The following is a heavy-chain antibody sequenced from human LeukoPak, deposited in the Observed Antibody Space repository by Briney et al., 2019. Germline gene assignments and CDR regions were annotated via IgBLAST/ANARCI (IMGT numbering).Heavy chain of an antibody. CDR1: GGSFSAYY. D-gene: IGHD2/OR15-2a*01. Sequence: SETLSLTCAVYGGSFSAYYWTWIRQPPGKELEWIGEINHSGSTNYNPSLKSRVTISLDTSRNQFSLKLTSVTAADTAMYFCARSRPIIRNFYYYYLDVWDKGTTVTVSS. CDR2: INHSGST. J-gene: IGHJ6*03. CDR3: ARSRPIIRNFYYYYLDV. V-gene: IGHV4-34*01.